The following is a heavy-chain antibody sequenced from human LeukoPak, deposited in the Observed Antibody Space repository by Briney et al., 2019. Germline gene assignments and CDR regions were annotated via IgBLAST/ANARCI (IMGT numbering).Heavy chain of an antibody. CDR3: AREVIGSGYYDSSGYSAWFDP. CDR2: IIPILGIA. CDR1: GGTFSSYA. Sequence: SVKVSCKASGGTFSSYAISWVRQAPGQGLEWMGRIIPILGIANYAQKFQGRVTITADKSTSTAYMELSSLRSEDTAVYYCAREVIGSGYYDSSGYSAWFDPWGQGTLVTVSS. D-gene: IGHD3-22*01. J-gene: IGHJ5*02. V-gene: IGHV1-69*04.